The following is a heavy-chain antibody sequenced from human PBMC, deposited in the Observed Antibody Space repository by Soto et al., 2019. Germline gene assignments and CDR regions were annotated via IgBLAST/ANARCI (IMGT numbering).Heavy chain of an antibody. D-gene: IGHD3-16*01. CDR2: IWYDGSDK. CDR1: GFTFSGFG. CDR3: AFGNLSYYFDF. J-gene: IGHJ4*02. Sequence: GGSLRLSCAASGFTFSGFGMHWVRQAPGKGLEWVAIIWYDGSDKYYADSVKGRFTISRDNSKNTLYLQMNSLRAEDTAVYHCAFGNLSYYFDFWGQGTPVTVSS. V-gene: IGHV3-33*01.